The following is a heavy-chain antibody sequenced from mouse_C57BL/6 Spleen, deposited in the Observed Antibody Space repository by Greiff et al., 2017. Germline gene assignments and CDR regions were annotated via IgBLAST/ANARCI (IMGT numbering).Heavy chain of an antibody. CDR1: GFTFSDYY. CDR2: ISNGGGST. CDR3: ARRRGNLIEGFAY. D-gene: IGHD1-1*01. V-gene: IGHV5-12*01. J-gene: IGHJ3*01. Sequence: EVKLVESGGGLVQPGGSLKLSCAASGFTFSDYYMYWVRQTPEKRLEWVAYISNGGGSTYYPDTVKGRFTISRDNAKNTLYLQMSRLKSEDTAMYYCARRRGNLIEGFAYWGQGTLVTVSA.